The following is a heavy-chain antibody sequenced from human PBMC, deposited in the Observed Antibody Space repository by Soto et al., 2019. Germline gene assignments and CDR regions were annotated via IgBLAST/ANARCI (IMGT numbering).Heavy chain of an antibody. Sequence: SESLSLTCTVSGGSISNYYWSWIRQPAGKGLEWIGRIYTSGNTNYNPSLKGRVTMSVDMSKNQFSLKLSSVAAADTAVYHCARDDNGDNGRAFDPWGQGTLVTVSS. CDR2: IYTSGNT. J-gene: IGHJ5*02. CDR1: GGSISNYY. D-gene: IGHD4-17*01. V-gene: IGHV4-4*07. CDR3: ARDDNGDNGRAFDP.